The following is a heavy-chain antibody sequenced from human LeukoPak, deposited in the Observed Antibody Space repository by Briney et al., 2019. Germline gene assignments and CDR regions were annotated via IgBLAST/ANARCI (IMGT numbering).Heavy chain of an antibody. J-gene: IGHJ5*02. CDR3: ARFLTHCSSTSCYLRGWFDP. CDR2: MNPNSGNT. D-gene: IGHD2-2*01. Sequence: ASVKVSCKASGYTFTSYDMNWVRQATGQGLEWMGWMNPNSGNTGYAQKFQGRVTMTRNTSISTAYMELSSLRSEDTAVYYCARFLTHCSSTSCYLRGWFDPWGQGTLVTVSS. V-gene: IGHV1-8*01. CDR1: GYTFTSYD.